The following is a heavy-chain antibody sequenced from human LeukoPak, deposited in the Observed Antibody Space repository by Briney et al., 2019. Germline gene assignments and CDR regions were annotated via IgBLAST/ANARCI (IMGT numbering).Heavy chain of an antibody. D-gene: IGHD6-6*01. V-gene: IGHV4-31*03. CDR1: GGSISSGGYY. Sequence: SETLSLTCTVSGGSISSGGYYWSWIRQHPGKGLEWIGYIYYSGSTYYNPSLKSRVTISVDTSKNQFSLKLSSVTAADTAVYYCARHGGGVAARPYWGQGTLVTVSS. CDR2: IYYSGST. CDR3: ARHGGGVAARPY. J-gene: IGHJ4*02.